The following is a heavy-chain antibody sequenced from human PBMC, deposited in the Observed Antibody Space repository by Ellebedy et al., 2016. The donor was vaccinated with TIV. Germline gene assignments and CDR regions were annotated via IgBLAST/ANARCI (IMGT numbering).Heavy chain of an antibody. CDR2: VSFDGSKQ. Sequence: GGSLRLSXTASGYRFSSYGMHWVRQAPGKGLEWVGPVSFDGSKQFYPDSVKGRFTISRDDSKNTVFLHINSLTPEDSGVYYCATQDTSLVARVDHWGQGTLVTVS. V-gene: IGHV3-30*03. J-gene: IGHJ4*02. D-gene: IGHD5-18*01. CDR1: GYRFSSYG. CDR3: ATQDTSLVARVDH.